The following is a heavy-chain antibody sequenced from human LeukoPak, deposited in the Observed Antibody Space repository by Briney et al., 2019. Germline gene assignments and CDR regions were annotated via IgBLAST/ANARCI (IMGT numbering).Heavy chain of an antibody. V-gene: IGHV1-2*02. CDR1: AYTFTSYY. D-gene: IGHD2-15*01. CDR3: ARVALDCSGGSCYFTYFDY. J-gene: IGHJ4*02. Sequence: ASVKVSCKASAYTFTSYYMHCVRQAPGQGLEWMGWINPNSGGKNYAHKFLGRVTTTSATTIITAYIVLRRLRSDDAAVYYCARVALDCSGGSCYFTYFDYWGQGTPGTVSS. CDR2: INPNSGGK.